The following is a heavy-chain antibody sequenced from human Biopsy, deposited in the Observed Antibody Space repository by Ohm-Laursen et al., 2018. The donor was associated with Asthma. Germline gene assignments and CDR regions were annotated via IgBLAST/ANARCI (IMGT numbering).Heavy chain of an antibody. CDR1: GGSLSSGPYY. J-gene: IGHJ5*01. D-gene: IGHD2-8*01. CDR3: ARDLSGYCTSSACYGFNS. CDR2: INYSGST. Sequence: SQTLSLTWTVSGGSLSSGPYYWSWVRQHPGKGLEWIGYINYSGSTFYSPSLESRVTVSDDTSKNQFSLKLSSVTAADTAVYYCARDLSGYCTSSACYGFNSWGQGTLVTVSS. V-gene: IGHV4-31*02.